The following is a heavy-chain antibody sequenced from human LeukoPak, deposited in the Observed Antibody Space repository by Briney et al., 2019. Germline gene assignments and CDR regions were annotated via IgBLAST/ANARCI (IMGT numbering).Heavy chain of an antibody. CDR2: IKHDGSEK. CDR3: ARALSHCLDY. J-gene: IGHJ4*02. D-gene: IGHD3-16*01. Sequence: PGGSLRLSCVVSGFNFSNYWMNWVRQAPGKGLEWVANIKHDGSEKYYVDSVKGRFSISRDNAKKSLHLQMNSLRAEDTAVYYCARALSHCLDYWGQGTLVTVSS. V-gene: IGHV3-7*01. CDR1: GFNFSNYW.